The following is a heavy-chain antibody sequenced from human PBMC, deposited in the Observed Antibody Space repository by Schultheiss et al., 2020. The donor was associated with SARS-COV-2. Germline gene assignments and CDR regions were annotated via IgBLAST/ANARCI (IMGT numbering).Heavy chain of an antibody. CDR2: ISSSSSYT. J-gene: IGHJ6*02. CDR1: GFTFSDYY. CDR3: AKTLWLLRYYYYGMDV. V-gene: IGHV3-11*03. D-gene: IGHD3-22*01. Sequence: GGSLRLSCAASGFTFSDYYMSWIRQAPGKGLEWVSYISSSSSYTNYADSVKGRFTISRDNAKNTLYLQMNSLRAEDTAVYYCAKTLWLLRYYYYGMDVWGQGTTVTVSS.